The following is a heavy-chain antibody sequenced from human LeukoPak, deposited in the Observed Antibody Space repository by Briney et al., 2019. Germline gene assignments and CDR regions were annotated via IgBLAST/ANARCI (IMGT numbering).Heavy chain of an antibody. CDR2: INSNSGYI. CDR1: ALTFITYS. Sequence: PGGSLRLSCAASALTFITYSMESGRQAPGKGLEWVSSINSNSGYIYYADSLKGRFTISRDNSKNSLYLQMNSVRAEDTAVYYCARGKYYLDSSGYYSDYWGQGTLVAVSS. V-gene: IGHV3-21*01. D-gene: IGHD3-22*01. CDR3: ARGKYYLDSSGYYSDY. J-gene: IGHJ4*02.